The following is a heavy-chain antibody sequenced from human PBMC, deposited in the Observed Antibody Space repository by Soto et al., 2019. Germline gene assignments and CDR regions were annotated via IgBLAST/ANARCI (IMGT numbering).Heavy chain of an antibody. CDR2: IYHGGNI. Sequence: SETLSLTCAVSGDSINTDDWWNWVRQPPGKGLEWIGEIYHGGNINYNPSLKSRVTISLDKSKNQLSLNLNYVTAADTAVYFCAKDYFYDSGGYYGPFDHWGQGTPVTVSS. CDR1: GDSINTDDW. CDR3: AKDYFYDSGGYYGPFDH. J-gene: IGHJ4*02. V-gene: IGHV4-4*02. D-gene: IGHD3-22*01.